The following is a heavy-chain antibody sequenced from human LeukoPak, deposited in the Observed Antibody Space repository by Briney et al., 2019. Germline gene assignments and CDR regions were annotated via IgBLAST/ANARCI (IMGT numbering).Heavy chain of an antibody. Sequence: GGSLRLSCAASGFTFGSYWMHWVRQAPGKGLVWVSRINSDGSSTSYADSVKGRFTISRDNAKNTLYLQMNSLRAENTAVYYCARETPTRWFGGGPYYFDYWGQGTLVTVSS. CDR3: ARETPTRWFGGGPYYFDY. V-gene: IGHV3-74*01. D-gene: IGHD3-10*01. J-gene: IGHJ4*02. CDR2: INSDGSST. CDR1: GFTFGSYW.